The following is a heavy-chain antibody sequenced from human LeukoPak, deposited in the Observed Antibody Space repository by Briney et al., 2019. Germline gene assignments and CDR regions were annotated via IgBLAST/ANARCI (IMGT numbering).Heavy chain of an antibody. D-gene: IGHD2-21*01. CDR2: IWYDGSNE. V-gene: IGHV3-33*01. CDR3: ARALWPYYFDY. CDR1: GFTFSSYG. Sequence: GGSLRLSCAASGFTFSSYGMHWVRQAPGKGLEWVATIWYDGSNEYYADSVKGRFTISRDNSENTLYLQMNSLRAEDTAVYYCARALWPYYFDYWGQGTLVTVSS. J-gene: IGHJ4*02.